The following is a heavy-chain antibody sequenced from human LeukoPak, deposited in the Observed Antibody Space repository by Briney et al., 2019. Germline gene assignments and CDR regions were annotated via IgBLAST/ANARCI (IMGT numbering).Heavy chain of an antibody. D-gene: IGHD5-18*01. J-gene: IGHJ4*02. CDR1: GFTFSSYA. CDR2: IKGDGSST. V-gene: IGHV3-74*01. CDR3: ARDGYSFGHDFDY. Sequence: GGSLRLSCAASGFTFSSYAMSWVRHTPGKGLVWVSRIKGDGSSTSYADSVKGRFTISRDNAKNTLYLQMNSLRAEDTAVYYCARDGYSFGHDFDYWGQGTLVTVSS.